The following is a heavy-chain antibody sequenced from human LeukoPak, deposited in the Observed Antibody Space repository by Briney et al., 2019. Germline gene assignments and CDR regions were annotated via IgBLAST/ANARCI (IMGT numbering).Heavy chain of an antibody. J-gene: IGHJ6*03. V-gene: IGHV1-69*13. Sequence: EASVTVSYKASGGTFSTYAISWVRQAPGQGPEWMGGIIPILGTANYAQRFQGRVSITADESTSTAYLELSSLRSEDTAVYYCASSPRLYYYYMDVWGKGTTVTVSS. CDR1: GGTFSTYA. CDR2: IIPILGTA. D-gene: IGHD4-11*01. CDR3: ASSPRLYYYYMDV.